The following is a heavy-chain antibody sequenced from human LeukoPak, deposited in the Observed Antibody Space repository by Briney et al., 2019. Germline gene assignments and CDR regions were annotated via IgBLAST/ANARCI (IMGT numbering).Heavy chain of an antibody. CDR3: ARAPGDYRLIDY. V-gene: IGHV3-21*01. D-gene: IGHD4-17*01. J-gene: IGHJ4*02. CDR2: ISSSSSYI. Sequence: GGSLRLSCAASGFTFSSYSMNWVRQAPGKGLEWVSSISSSSSYIYYADSVKGRFTISRDNAKNSLYLQMNSLRAEDTAVYYCARAPGDYRLIDYWGQGTLVTVSS. CDR1: GFTFSSYS.